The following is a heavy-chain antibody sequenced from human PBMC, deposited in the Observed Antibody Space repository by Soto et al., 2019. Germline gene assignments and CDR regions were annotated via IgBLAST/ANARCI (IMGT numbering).Heavy chain of an antibody. Sequence: ASVKVSCKASGGTFSSYAISWVRQAPGQGLEWMGGIIPIFGTANYAQKFQGRVTITADESTSTAYMELSSLRSEDTAVYYCASARFTFGGVIVVPRYYYYGMDVWGQGTTVTVSS. J-gene: IGHJ6*02. D-gene: IGHD3-16*02. CDR1: GGTFSSYA. V-gene: IGHV1-69*13. CDR2: IIPIFGTA. CDR3: ASARFTFGGVIVVPRYYYYGMDV.